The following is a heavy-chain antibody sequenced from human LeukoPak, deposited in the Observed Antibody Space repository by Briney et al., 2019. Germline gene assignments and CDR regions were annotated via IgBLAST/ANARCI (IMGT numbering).Heavy chain of an antibody. CDR3: ARHRSGWLQSSFDY. V-gene: IGHV4-39*01. J-gene: IGHJ4*02. CDR2: IYYTGST. Sequence: SETLSLTCTVSGGSISSRSYYWGWIRQPPGKGLEWIGSIYYTGSTDYNPSLKSRVTISVDTSKNQFSLKLSSVTAADTAVYYCARHRSGWLQSSFDYWGQGTLVTVSS. D-gene: IGHD5-24*01. CDR1: GGSISSRSYY.